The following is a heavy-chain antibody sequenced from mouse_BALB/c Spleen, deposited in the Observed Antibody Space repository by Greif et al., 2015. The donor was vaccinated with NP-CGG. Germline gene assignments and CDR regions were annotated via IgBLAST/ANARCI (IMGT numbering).Heavy chain of an antibody. CDR3: ARNGGSSFDY. Sequence: VQLQQSGAELAKPGASVKMSCKASGYTFTSYWMHWVKQRPGQGLEWIGYIDPSTGYTEYNQKFKDKATLTADKSSSTAYMQLSSLTSEDSAVYYCARNGGSSFDYWGQGTTLTVSS. V-gene: IGHV1-7*01. CDR2: IDPSTGYT. J-gene: IGHJ2*01. D-gene: IGHD1-1*01. CDR1: GYTFTSYW.